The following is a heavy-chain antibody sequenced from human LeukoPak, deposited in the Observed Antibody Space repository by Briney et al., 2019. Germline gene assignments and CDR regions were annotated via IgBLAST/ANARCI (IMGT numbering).Heavy chain of an antibody. CDR1: GYTFTSYG. CDR3: ARDYYDSSGSIHDAIDI. CDR2: ISAYNGNT. Sequence: ASVKVSCKASGYTFTSYGISWVRQAPGQGLEWMGWISAYNGNTNYAQKLQGRVTMTTDTSTSTAYMELRSLRSDDTAVYYCARDYYDSSGSIHDAIDIWGQGTMVTVSS. D-gene: IGHD3-22*01. V-gene: IGHV1-18*01. J-gene: IGHJ3*02.